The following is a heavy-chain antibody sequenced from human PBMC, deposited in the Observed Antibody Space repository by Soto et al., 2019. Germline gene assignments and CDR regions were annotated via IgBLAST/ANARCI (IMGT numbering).Heavy chain of an antibody. CDR3: ARVRVDYYYYYGMDV. Sequence: SVKVSCKASGGTFSSYAISWVRQAPGQGLEWMGGIIPIFGTANYAQKFQGRVTITADESTSTAYMELSSLRSGDTAVYYCARVRVDYYYYYGMDVWGQGTTVTVSS. D-gene: IGHD3-10*01. CDR2: IIPIFGTA. J-gene: IGHJ6*02. V-gene: IGHV1-69*13. CDR1: GGTFSSYA.